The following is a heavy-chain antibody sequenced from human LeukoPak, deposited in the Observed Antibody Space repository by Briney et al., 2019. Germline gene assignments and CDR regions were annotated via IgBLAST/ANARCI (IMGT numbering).Heavy chain of an antibody. CDR2: MNPNSGNT. Sequence: ASVKVSCKASGYTFTTYDINWVRQATGQGLEWMGWMNPNSGNTGYAQKFQGRVTMTRNTSISTAYMELSSLRSEDTAVYYCARGHGGSYYYYYGMDVWGQGTTVTASS. D-gene: IGHD1-26*01. J-gene: IGHJ6*02. V-gene: IGHV1-8*01. CDR1: GYTFTTYD. CDR3: ARGHGGSYYYYYGMDV.